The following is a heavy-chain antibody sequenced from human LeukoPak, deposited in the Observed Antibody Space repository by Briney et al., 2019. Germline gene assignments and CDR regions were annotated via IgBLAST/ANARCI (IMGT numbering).Heavy chain of an antibody. V-gene: IGHV4-34*01. CDR1: GGSFSGYY. D-gene: IGHD4-17*01. CDR3: ARDLTTVTMNWFDP. J-gene: IGHJ5*02. Sequence: SETLSLTCAVYGGSFSGYYWSWIRQPPGKGPEWIGEINHSGSTNYNPSLKSRVTISVDTSKNQFSLKLSSVTAADTAVYYCARDLTTVTMNWFDPWGQGTLVTVSS. CDR2: INHSGST.